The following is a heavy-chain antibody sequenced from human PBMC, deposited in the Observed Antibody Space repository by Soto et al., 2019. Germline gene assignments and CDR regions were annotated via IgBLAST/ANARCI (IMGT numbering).Heavy chain of an antibody. Sequence: QVQLQESGPGLVKPSGTLSLTCAVSGGSISSSNWWSWVRQPPGTGLEWILEIYHSGSTNYNTSLQSRVNVSVDKSKNQFYLQLSSVTAASTAVYYCARPHCSSTICYIHYDYYCMDVWGQGATVTVSS. J-gene: IGHJ6*02. V-gene: IGHV4-4*02. CDR2: IYHSGST. D-gene: IGHD2-2*01. CDR3: ARPHCSSTICYIHYDYYCMDV. CDR1: GGSISSSNW.